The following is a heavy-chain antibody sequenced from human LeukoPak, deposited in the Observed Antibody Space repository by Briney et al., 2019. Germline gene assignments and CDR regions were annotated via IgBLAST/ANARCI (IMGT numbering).Heavy chain of an antibody. D-gene: IGHD3-22*01. CDR1: GGSISSYY. V-gene: IGHV4-59*01. CDR2: IYYSGST. CDR3: AREGSSGYFHY. J-gene: IGHJ4*02. Sequence: SETLSLTCTVSGGSISSYYWSWIRQPPGKGLEWIGYIYYSGSTNYNPSLKSRVTISVDTSKNQFSLKLSSVTAADTAVYYCAREGSSGYFHYWGQGTLVTVSS.